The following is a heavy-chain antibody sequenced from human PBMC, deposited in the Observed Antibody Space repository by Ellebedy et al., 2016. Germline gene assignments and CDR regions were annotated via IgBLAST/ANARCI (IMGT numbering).Heavy chain of an antibody. Sequence: GGSLRLSXAASGFTFSRFGIHWVRQAPGKGLEWVALISDDGSEKYYTDSVKGRFTISRDNSKIRVFLQLNSLRVEDTAVYSCAKVRSPDFYYSYDLDVWGQGTTVTVSS. CDR1: GFTFSRFG. D-gene: IGHD5-18*01. J-gene: IGHJ6*02. CDR3: AKVRSPDFYYSYDLDV. CDR2: ISDDGSEK. V-gene: IGHV3-30*13.